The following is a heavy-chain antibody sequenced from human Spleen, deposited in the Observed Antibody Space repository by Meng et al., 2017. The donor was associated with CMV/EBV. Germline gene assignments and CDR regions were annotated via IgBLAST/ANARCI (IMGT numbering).Heavy chain of an antibody. CDR3: AREFNFSRSRNAFDL. J-gene: IGHJ3*01. Sequence: ASVKVSCKASGYSFTTYDFNWVRQDTGQGTEWPGWMNPNSGNTGYAEQFRGRVSMTRDPYINTAYLELNSLSYEDTAVYYCAREFNFSRSRNAFDLWGQGTLVTVSS. CDR1: GYSFTTYD. V-gene: IGHV1-8*01. D-gene: IGHD2/OR15-2a*01. CDR2: MNPNSGNT.